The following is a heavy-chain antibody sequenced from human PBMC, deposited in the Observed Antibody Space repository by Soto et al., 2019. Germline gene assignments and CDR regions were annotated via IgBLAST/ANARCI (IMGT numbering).Heavy chain of an antibody. CDR3: ARGGSSDWQVALDI. Sequence: SETLSLTCAVYAGSFSHYYWNWIHQSPGKGLEWIGKIKHSGSSNYNPSLRSRVSISVDMSKNQFSLRLTSVTAADTAVYYCARGGSSDWQVALDIWGQGTMVTVSS. CDR1: AGSFSHYY. CDR2: IKHSGSS. J-gene: IGHJ3*02. V-gene: IGHV4-34*01. D-gene: IGHD6-19*01.